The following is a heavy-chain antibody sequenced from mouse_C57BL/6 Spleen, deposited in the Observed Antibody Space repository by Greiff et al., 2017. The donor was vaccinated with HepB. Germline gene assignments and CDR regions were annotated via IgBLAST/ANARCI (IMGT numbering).Heavy chain of an antibody. Sequence: EVQVVESGGGLVKPGGSLKLSCAASGFTFSSYAMSWVRQTPEKRLEWVATISDGGSYTYYPDNVKGRFTISRDNAKNNLYLQMSHLKSEDTAMYYCAREGRYYGSSSWYFDVWGTGTTVTVSS. V-gene: IGHV5-4*01. CDR1: GFTFSSYA. D-gene: IGHD1-1*01. CDR2: ISDGGSYT. J-gene: IGHJ1*03. CDR3: AREGRYYGSSSWYFDV.